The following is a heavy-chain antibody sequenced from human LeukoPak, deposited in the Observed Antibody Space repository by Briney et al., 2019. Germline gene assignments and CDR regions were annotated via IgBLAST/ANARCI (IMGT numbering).Heavy chain of an antibody. Sequence: GGSLRLSCAASGFTFSNYAMIWVRQAPGKGLEWVAVISYDGSNKYYADSVKGRFTISRDNSKNTLYLQMNSLRTEDTAVYYCARENFFSSGWSGGGADYWGQGTLVTVSS. J-gene: IGHJ4*02. CDR1: GFTFSNYA. CDR3: ARENFFSSGWSGGGADY. D-gene: IGHD6-19*01. V-gene: IGHV3-30-3*01. CDR2: ISYDGSNK.